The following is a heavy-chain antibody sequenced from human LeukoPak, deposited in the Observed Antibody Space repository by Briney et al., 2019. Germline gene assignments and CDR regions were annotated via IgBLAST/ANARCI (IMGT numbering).Heavy chain of an antibody. J-gene: IGHJ4*02. CDR3: AREIPYSSGQDY. Sequence: ASVKVSCKASGYTFNSYGVSWVRQAPGQGLEWMGWIITYNDNTSYAQKFQGRVTMTRDTSTSTVYMELSSLRSEDTAVYYCAREIPYSSGQDYWGQGTLVTVSS. D-gene: IGHD6-25*01. CDR1: GYTFNSYG. CDR2: IITYNDNT. V-gene: IGHV1-18*01.